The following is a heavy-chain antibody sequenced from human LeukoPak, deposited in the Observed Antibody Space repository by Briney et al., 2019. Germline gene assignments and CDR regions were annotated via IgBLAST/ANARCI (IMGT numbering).Heavy chain of an antibody. CDR2: VYYSGST. V-gene: IGHV4-39*01. Sequence: SETLSLSCTVSGGSISSSSFYWGWIRQPPGKGLEWIASVYYSGSTYYSPSLKSRATISVDTSRNQFSLKLSSVTAADTAVYYCARKDLGGDAFDIWGQGTMVTVSS. CDR1: GGSISSSSFY. CDR3: ARKDLGGDAFDI. D-gene: IGHD3-16*01. J-gene: IGHJ3*02.